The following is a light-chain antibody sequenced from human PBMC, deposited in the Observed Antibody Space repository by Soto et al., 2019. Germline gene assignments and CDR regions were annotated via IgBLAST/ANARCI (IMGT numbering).Light chain of an antibody. J-gene: IGKJ5*01. CDR2: GAS. CDR3: QQYNTWPPIT. CDR1: QSVSSN. Sequence: EIVITQAPATLSVSPGERAALSCRASQSVSSNLAWYQQKPGQAPRLLLYGASTRATGIPARFSGSGSGTEFTLTISSLQSEDFAVYYCQQYNTWPPITFGQGTRLEIK. V-gene: IGKV3-15*01.